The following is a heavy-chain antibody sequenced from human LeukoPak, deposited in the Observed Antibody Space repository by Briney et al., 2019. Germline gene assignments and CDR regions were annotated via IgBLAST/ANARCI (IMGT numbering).Heavy chain of an antibody. CDR2: INTDGSST. D-gene: IGHD5-18*01. CDR3: ATGSGLWSPDY. V-gene: IGHV3-74*01. Sequence: GGSLRLSCAASGFTFSSYNMNWVRQAPGKGLEWVSRINTDGSSTSYADSVKGRFTISRDNAKNRLYVQMNSLRAEDTAVYYCATGSGLWSPDYWGQGTLDTVSS. CDR1: GFTFSSYN. J-gene: IGHJ4*02.